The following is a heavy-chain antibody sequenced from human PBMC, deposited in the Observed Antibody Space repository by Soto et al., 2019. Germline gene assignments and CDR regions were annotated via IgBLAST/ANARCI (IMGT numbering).Heavy chain of an antibody. CDR2: ISAYNGNT. Sequence: ASVKVSCKASHYTFTSYGISWVRQAPGQGLEWMGWISAYNGNTDYPQKLQGRVTMTTDTSTSTAYMELRSLRSDDTAVYYCAREGYCISTSCYASALDYWGQGTLVTVSS. J-gene: IGHJ4*02. CDR3: AREGYCISTSCYASALDY. CDR1: HYTFTSYG. V-gene: IGHV1-18*01. D-gene: IGHD2-2*01.